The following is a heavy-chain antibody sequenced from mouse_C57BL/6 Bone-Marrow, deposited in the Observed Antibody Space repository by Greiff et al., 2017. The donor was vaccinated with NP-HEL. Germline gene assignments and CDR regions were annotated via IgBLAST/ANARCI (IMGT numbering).Heavy chain of an antibody. CDR3: TRSSYYGSSYGWYFDV. CDR1: GYTFTSYW. V-gene: IGHV1-5*01. CDR2: IYPGNSDT. Sequence: DVQLQESGTVLARPGASVKMSCKTSGYTFTSYWMHWVKQRPGQGLEWIGAIYPGNSDTSYNQKFKGKAKLTAVTSASTAYMELSSLTNEDSAVYYCTRSSYYGSSYGWYFDVWGTGTTVTVSS. D-gene: IGHD1-1*01. J-gene: IGHJ1*03.